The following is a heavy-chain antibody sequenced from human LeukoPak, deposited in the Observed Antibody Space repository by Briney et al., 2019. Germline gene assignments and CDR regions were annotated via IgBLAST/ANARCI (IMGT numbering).Heavy chain of an antibody. CDR2: INSISGEI. J-gene: IGHJ4*02. Sequence: GGSLRLACVASGFTFSYYSMNWVRQAPGKGLEWVSYINSISGEIWYADCVKGRFTISRDNSKNTLYLQLDSLRAEDTALYYCAKDKIHKLITMVRGSDYWGQGTLVTVSS. V-gene: IGHV3-48*01. D-gene: IGHD3-10*01. CDR1: GFTFSYYS. CDR3: AKDKIHKLITMVRGSDY.